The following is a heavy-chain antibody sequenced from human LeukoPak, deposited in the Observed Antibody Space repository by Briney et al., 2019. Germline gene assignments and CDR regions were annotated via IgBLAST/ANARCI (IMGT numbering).Heavy chain of an antibody. Sequence: PSETLSLTCTVSGGSINSYYWSWIRQPPGKGLEWIGYIYYSGSTNYNASLKSRVTMSVDTSKNQFFLKLSSVAAADTAVYYCARGLVGATREVYFDYWGQGALVTASS. J-gene: IGHJ4*02. D-gene: IGHD1-26*01. CDR1: GGSINSYY. CDR3: ARGLVGATREVYFDY. V-gene: IGHV4-59*01. CDR2: IYYSGST.